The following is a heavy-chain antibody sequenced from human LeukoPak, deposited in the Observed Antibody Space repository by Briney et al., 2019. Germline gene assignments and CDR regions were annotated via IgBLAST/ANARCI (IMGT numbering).Heavy chain of an antibody. J-gene: IGHJ6*04. CDR1: GFTFSSYW. V-gene: IGHV3-7*03. CDR3: ARQRMVDV. Sequence: GGSLRLSCAASGFTFSSYWMSWGRQAPGKGLEWVASIKKDGSEKNYVDSVKGRFTISRDNAKNSLYLQTNSLRAEDTAIYYCARQRMVDVWGKGTTVIVSS. D-gene: IGHD2-15*01. CDR2: IKKDGSEK.